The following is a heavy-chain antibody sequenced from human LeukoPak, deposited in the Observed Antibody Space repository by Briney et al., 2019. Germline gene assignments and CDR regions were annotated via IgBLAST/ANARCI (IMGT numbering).Heavy chain of an antibody. CDR2: ISSSGSTI. V-gene: IGHV3-11*04. Sequence: GGSLRLSCAASGFTFSDYCMSWIRQAPGKGLEWVSYISSSGSTIYYADSVKGRFTISRDNAKNSLYLQMNSLRAEDTAVYYCARVDGYYDSSGYYSYWGQGTLVTVSS. CDR3: ARVDGYYDSSGYYSY. D-gene: IGHD3-22*01. J-gene: IGHJ4*02. CDR1: GFTFSDYC.